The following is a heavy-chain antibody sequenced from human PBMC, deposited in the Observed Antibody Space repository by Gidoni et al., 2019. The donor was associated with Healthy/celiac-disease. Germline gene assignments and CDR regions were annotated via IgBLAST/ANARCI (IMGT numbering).Heavy chain of an antibody. CDR1: RYTFPGYY. CDR2: FNPNSGGT. CDR3: ARDLRQWEPPDYYFDY. J-gene: IGHJ4*02. D-gene: IGHD1-26*01. V-gene: IGHV1-2*02. Sequence: QVQLVQSVAEVKKPGASVTVSCKAYRYTFPGYYMHWVRQAPGQGLEWMGWFNPNSGGTNYAQKFQGRVTMTRDTSISTAYMELSRLRSDDTAVYYCARDLRQWEPPDYYFDYWGQGTLVTVSS.